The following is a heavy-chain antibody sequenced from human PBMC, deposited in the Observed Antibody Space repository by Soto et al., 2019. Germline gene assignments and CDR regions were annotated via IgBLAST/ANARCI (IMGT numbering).Heavy chain of an antibody. J-gene: IGHJ6*02. Sequence: QVQLVQSGAEVKKPGSSLKVSCKASGGTFTNYAFSWVRQAPGQGPEWMGGIIPIFGTPDYAQKFQGRVIITADESTRTVSMELNSLRSDDTAVYYCARERSAGYCITTTCPKPFYYYAMDVWGQGTTVTVSS. D-gene: IGHD2-2*01. V-gene: IGHV1-69*12. CDR2: IIPIFGTP. CDR3: ARERSAGYCITTTCPKPFYYYAMDV. CDR1: GGTFTNYA.